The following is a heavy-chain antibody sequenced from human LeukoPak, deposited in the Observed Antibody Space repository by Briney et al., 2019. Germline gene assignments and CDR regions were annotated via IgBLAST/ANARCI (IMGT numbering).Heavy chain of an antibody. J-gene: IGHJ4*02. V-gene: IGHV5-51*01. CDR3: ARHSSYTSGWPLDY. CDR2: IYLGDSDT. D-gene: IGHD6-19*01. CDR1: GDNFNRHW. Sequence: GESLKISCKGSGDNFNRHWIGWVRQMSGKGLEWMGIIYLGDSDTRYSPSFQGQIISADKSISTAYLQWSSLKASDTAIYYCARHSSYTSGWPLDYWGQGTLVTVSS.